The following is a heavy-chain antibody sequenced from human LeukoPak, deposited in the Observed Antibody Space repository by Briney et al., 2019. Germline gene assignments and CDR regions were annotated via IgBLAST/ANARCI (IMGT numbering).Heavy chain of an antibody. CDR1: GFTFSSYG. D-gene: IGHD6-6*01. CDR2: ISYDGSNK. V-gene: IGHV3-30*18. Sequence: GGSLRLSCAASGFTFSSYGMHWVRQAPGKGLEWVAVISYDGSNKYYADSVKGRFTISRDNSKNTLYLQMNSLRAEDTAVYYCAKAAGGYSSSIDYWGQGTLVAASS. J-gene: IGHJ4*02. CDR3: AKAAGGYSSSIDY.